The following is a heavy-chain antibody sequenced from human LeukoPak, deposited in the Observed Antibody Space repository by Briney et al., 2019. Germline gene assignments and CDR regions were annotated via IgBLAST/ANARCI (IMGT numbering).Heavy chain of an antibody. D-gene: IGHD3-3*01. CDR3: ARYDFWSGSLKAYYYGMDV. J-gene: IGHJ6*02. CDR1: GGTFSSYA. CDR2: IIPIFGTA. V-gene: IGHV1-69*01. Sequence: SVKVSCKASGGTFSSYAISWVRQAPGQGLEWMGGIIPIFGTANYAQKFQGRVTITADESTSTAYMELSSLRSEDTAVYYCARYDFWSGSLKAYYYGMDVWGQGTTVTVSS.